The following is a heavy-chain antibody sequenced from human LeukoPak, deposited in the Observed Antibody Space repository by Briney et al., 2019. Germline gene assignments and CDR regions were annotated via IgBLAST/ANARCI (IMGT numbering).Heavy chain of an antibody. CDR3: TRMTTGHDY. CDR2: INHSGYT. Sequence: PETLSLTCAVSGVSFNDYYWSWVRQTPGKGLEWIGEINHSGYTNDSPSLKSRVTLSIDTSRKQFSLNLRSVTVADTGIYYCTRMTTGHDYWGQGTLVTVSS. V-gene: IGHV4-34*01. J-gene: IGHJ4*02. CDR1: GVSFNDYY. D-gene: IGHD4-17*01.